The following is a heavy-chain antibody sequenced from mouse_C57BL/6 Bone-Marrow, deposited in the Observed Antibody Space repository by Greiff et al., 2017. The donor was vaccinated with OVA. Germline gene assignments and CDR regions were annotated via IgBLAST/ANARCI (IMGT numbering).Heavy chain of an antibody. Sequence: QVQLQQSGAELVRPGTSVKMSCKASGYTFTNYWIGWAKQRPGHGLEWIGDIYPGGGYTNYNEKFKGKATLTADKSSSTAYMQFSSLTSEDSAIYYCAREGLPGYFDVWGTGTPVTVSS. CDR2: IYPGGGYT. D-gene: IGHD5-5*01. CDR3: AREGLPGYFDV. CDR1: GYTFTNYW. V-gene: IGHV1-63*01. J-gene: IGHJ1*03.